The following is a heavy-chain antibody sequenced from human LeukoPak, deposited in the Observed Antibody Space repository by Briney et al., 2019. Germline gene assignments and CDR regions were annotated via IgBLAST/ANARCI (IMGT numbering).Heavy chain of an antibody. CDR3: ARGGRHKVTAAVSDHFDY. CDR1: GFTFSTFW. V-gene: IGHV3-7*01. D-gene: IGHD2-21*02. J-gene: IGHJ4*02. Sequence: GGSLRLSCAASGFTFSTFWMSWVRQAPGKGLEWVANIKHDGSENYYVDSVRGRFTISRDNGKNSLSLQMNILRAEDTAMYYCARGGRHKVTAAVSDHFDYWGQGTLVTVSS. CDR2: IKHDGSEN.